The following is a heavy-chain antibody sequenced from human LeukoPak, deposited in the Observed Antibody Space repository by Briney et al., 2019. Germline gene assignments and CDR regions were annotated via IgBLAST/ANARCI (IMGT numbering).Heavy chain of an antibody. V-gene: IGHV3-33*01. CDR3: ARDSSGWSVDY. CDR1: GFTFSSYG. J-gene: IGHJ4*02. CDR2: LWYDGSNK. D-gene: IGHD6-13*01. Sequence: PGGSLRLSCAASGFTFSSYGMHWVRQAPGKGLEWVAVLWYDGSNKYYADSVKGRFTISRDNSKNTLYLQMNSLRAEDTAVYYCARDSSGWSVDYWGQGTLVTVSS.